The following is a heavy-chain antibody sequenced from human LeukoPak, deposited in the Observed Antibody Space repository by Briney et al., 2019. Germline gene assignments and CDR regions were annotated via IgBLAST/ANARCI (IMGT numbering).Heavy chain of an antibody. V-gene: IGHV1-8*01. Sequence: ASVKVSCKASGYTFTTYDINWVRQATGQGLEWMGWMNPNSGNTGYAQKFQGRVTMTRNTSTSTAYMELSSLRSEDTAVYYCASEQLLAVAGTRDAFDIWGQGTMVTVSS. D-gene: IGHD6-19*01. CDR3: ASEQLLAVAGTRDAFDI. CDR2: MNPNSGNT. J-gene: IGHJ3*02. CDR1: GYTFTTYD.